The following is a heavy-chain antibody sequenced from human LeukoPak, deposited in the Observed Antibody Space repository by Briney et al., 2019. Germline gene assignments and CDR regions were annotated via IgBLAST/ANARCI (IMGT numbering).Heavy chain of an antibody. CDR3: AKGFYDNSASGVFDI. CDR1: GFTSSDYY. V-gene: IGHV3-11*03. CDR2: ISSSNRYT. Sequence: GGSLRLSCAASGFTSSDYYMSWIRQAPGKGLEWVSYISSSNRYTNYADSVKGRFTISRDNAKNSLYLQMNSLRAEDTAVYYCAKGFYDNSASGVFDIWGQGTMVTVSS. D-gene: IGHD3-22*01. J-gene: IGHJ3*02.